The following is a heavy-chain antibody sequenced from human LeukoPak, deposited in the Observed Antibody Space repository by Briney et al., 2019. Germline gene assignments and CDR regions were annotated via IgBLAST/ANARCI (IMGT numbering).Heavy chain of an antibody. CDR2: ISGSGGST. Sequence: GGSLRLSCAASGFTFSSYAMSWVRKAPGKGLELVSAISGSGGSTYYADSVNGRFTISRDNSKNTLYLQMNSLRAEDTAVYYCAKFQYYYDSSGYYYVVPFAYWGQGTLVTVSS. V-gene: IGHV3-23*01. CDR3: AKFQYYYDSSGYYYVVPFAY. CDR1: GFTFSSYA. J-gene: IGHJ4*02. D-gene: IGHD3-22*01.